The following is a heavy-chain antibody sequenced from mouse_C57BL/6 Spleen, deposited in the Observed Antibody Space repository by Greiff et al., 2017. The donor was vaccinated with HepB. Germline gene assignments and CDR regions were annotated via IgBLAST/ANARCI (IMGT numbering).Heavy chain of an antibody. CDR1: GYTFTGYW. Sequence: VQLQQSGAELMKPGASVKLSCKATGYTFTGYWIEWVKQRPGHGLEWIGEILPGSGSTNYNEKFKGKATFTADTSSNTAYMQLSSLTTEDSAIYYCARGGDYYDSYYYAMDYWGQGTSVTVSS. J-gene: IGHJ4*01. CDR3: ARGGDYYDSYYYAMDY. D-gene: IGHD2-4*01. CDR2: ILPGSGST. V-gene: IGHV1-9*01.